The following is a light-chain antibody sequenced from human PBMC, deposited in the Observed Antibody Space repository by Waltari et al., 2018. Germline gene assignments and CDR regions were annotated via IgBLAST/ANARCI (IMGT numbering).Light chain of an antibody. Sequence: QSALTQPASVSGSPGQSITISCTGTSSDVGGYNYVSWYQHYPGKAPKLLIYDVSQRPSRVSNRFSASRSVNTASLTISVLQAEDEAYYYCNSYTSDNTFVFGTGTKVTVL. J-gene: IGLJ1*01. CDR1: SSDVGGYNY. CDR2: DVS. CDR3: NSYTSDNTFV. V-gene: IGLV2-14*03.